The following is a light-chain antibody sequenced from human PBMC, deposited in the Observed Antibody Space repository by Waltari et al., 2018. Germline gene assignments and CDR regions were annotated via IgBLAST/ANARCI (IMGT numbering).Light chain of an antibody. V-gene: IGKV1-5*03. CDR3: QQYNSDLYT. J-gene: IGKJ2*01. Sequence: DIQMTQSPSTLAASVGDRITITCRASQNINTWLAWYQQKPGKAPELLIEKASVLQSGVPSRFSCSRCGTEFTLPVTSLQPDDSATYFCQQYNSDLYTFGQGTKLEIK. CDR2: KAS. CDR1: QNINTW.